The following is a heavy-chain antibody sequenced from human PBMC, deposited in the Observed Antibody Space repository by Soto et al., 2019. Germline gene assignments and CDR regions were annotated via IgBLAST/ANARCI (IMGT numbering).Heavy chain of an antibody. V-gene: IGHV1-69*13. CDR3: ARYCSGGSCWEFYYYYGMDV. CDR2: IIPIFGTA. J-gene: IGHJ6*02. Sequence: SVKVSCKASGGTFSSYAISWVRQAPGQGLEWMGGIIPIFGTANYAQKFQGRVTITADESTSTAYMELNSLRSEDTAVYYCARYCSGGSCWEFYYYYGMDVWGQGTTVTVSS. D-gene: IGHD2-15*01. CDR1: GGTFSSYA.